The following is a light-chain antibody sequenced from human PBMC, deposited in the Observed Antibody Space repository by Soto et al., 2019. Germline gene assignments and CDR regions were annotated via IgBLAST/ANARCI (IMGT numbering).Light chain of an antibody. CDR2: GAS. J-gene: IGKJ1*01. CDR3: QKYNIWPTWT. CDR1: QNVSSN. V-gene: IGKV3-15*01. Sequence: EIVMTQSPATLSVSPGERATLSCRASQNVSSNLAWYQQKPGQGPRLLIYGASTRATGIPARFSGSGSGTECTLTNGLLRFVEFGVNSSQKYNIWPTWTVGQRPK.